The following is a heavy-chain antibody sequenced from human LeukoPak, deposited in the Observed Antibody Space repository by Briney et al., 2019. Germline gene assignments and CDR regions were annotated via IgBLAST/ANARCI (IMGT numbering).Heavy chain of an antibody. CDR3: ARRTEVDGSGSSTPYYFDY. CDR1: GGSFSGYY. J-gene: IGHJ4*02. V-gene: IGHV4-34*01. D-gene: IGHD3-10*01. CDR2: INHSGST. Sequence: SETLSLTCAVYGGSFSGYYWSWIRQPPGKGLEWIGEINHSGSTNYNPSLKSRVTISVDTSKNQFSLKLSSVTAADTAVYYCARRTEVDGSGSSTPYYFDYWGQGTLVTVSS.